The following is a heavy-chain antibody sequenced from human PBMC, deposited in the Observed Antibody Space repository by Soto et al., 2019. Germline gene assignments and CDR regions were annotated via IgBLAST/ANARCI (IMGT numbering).Heavy chain of an antibody. J-gene: IGHJ6*02. CDR2: INPNSGGT. V-gene: IGHV1-2*02. Sequence: QVQLVQSGAEVKKPGASVKVSCKASGYTFTGYYMHWVRQAPGQGLEWMGWINPNSGGTNYAQKFQGRVTMTRDTSISTAYMELSRLRSDDTAVYYCAKDLLLPYYDILTGEYAPYYYYGMDVWGQGTTVTVSS. D-gene: IGHD3-9*01. CDR3: AKDLLLPYYDILTGEYAPYYYYGMDV. CDR1: GYTFTGYY.